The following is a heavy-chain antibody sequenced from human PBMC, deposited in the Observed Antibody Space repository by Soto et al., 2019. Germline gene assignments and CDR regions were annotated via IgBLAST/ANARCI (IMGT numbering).Heavy chain of an antibody. J-gene: IGHJ5*01. CDR1: GYSISSGSY. D-gene: IGHD7-27*01. CDR2: IYHGGTT. CDR3: ARGRYCLTGRCFPNWFDS. V-gene: IGHV4-38-2*02. Sequence: SETLSLTCTVSGYSISSGSYWAWIRQPPGKGPEWIASIYHGGTTFYNPSLKSRITISVDTSNNQFSLKLTSVTAADTAVYFCARGRYCLTGRCFPNWFDSWGQGALVNVS.